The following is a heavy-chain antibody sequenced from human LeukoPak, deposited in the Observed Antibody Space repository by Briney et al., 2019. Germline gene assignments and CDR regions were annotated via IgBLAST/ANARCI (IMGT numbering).Heavy chain of an antibody. J-gene: IGHJ4*02. CDR2: IENDGSEK. D-gene: IGHD6-6*01. V-gene: IGHV3-30*02. Sequence: GGSLRLSCAASGFIFSQYGMHWVRQAPGKGLEWMAFIENDGSEKHLADSVQGRFSISRDNSQNTLYLQMNSLRPDDTALYYCAKDIHSTASCYWGQGALVTVSS. CDR1: GFIFSQYG. CDR3: AKDIHSTASCY.